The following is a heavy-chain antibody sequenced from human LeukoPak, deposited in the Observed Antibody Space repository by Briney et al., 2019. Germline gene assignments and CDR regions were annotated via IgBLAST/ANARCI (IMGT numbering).Heavy chain of an antibody. V-gene: IGHV4-39*07. CDR1: GGSISSSSYY. J-gene: IGHJ3*02. CDR2: INHSGST. CDR3: ARRSPVAAAGSRGAFDI. D-gene: IGHD6-13*01. Sequence: PSETLSLTCTVSGGSISSSSYYWGWIRQPPGKGLEWIGEINHSGSTNYNPSLKSRVTISVDTSKNQFSLKLSSVTAADTAVYYCARRSPVAAAGSRGAFDIWGQGTMVTVSS.